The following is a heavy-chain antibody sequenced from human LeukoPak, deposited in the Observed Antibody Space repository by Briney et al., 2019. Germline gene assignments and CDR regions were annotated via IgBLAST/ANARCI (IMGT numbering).Heavy chain of an antibody. CDR1: GYTFNSYG. D-gene: IGHD3-22*01. V-gene: IGHV1-18*01. J-gene: IGHJ4*02. CDR2: ISNYNGDT. Sequence: ASVKVSCKASGYTFNSYGSSWVRQAPGQGLEWVGWISNYNGDTRYAQKFQGRVTMTTDTSTRTSNMELRNLGSDDTAVYYCGRALYSDSSGYYPGLDHWGQGTLVTVSS. CDR3: GRALYSDSSGYYPGLDH.